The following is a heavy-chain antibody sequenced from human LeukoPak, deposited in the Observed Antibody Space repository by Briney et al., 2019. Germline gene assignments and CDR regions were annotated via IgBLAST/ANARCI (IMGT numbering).Heavy chain of an antibody. J-gene: IGHJ4*02. CDR1: GFTFDDYA. V-gene: IGHV3-9*01. D-gene: IGHD1-26*01. CDR3: SRDPTYYLRYGYFDY. Sequence: PGRSLRLSCAASGFTFDDYAMHWVRHAPGKGLEWVSGISWNSGSIGYADSVKGRFTISRDNAKNSLYLQMNSLRAEDTAVYYCSRDPTYYLRYGYFDYWGQGALVTVSS. CDR2: ISWNSGSI.